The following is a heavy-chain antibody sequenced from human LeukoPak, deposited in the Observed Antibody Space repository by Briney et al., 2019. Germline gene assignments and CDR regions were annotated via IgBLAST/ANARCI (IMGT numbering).Heavy chain of an antibody. Sequence: GGSLRLSCAASGFTVNSNYMSWVRQPPGKGLEWVSVIYSGGSTYYADSVKGRFTISRDNSKNTLYLQMNSLRAEDTAVYYCTRGYGSGSLIAFDIWGQGTMVTVSS. J-gene: IGHJ3*02. D-gene: IGHD3-10*01. V-gene: IGHV3-66*01. CDR1: GFTVNSNY. CDR3: TRGYGSGSLIAFDI. CDR2: IYSGGST.